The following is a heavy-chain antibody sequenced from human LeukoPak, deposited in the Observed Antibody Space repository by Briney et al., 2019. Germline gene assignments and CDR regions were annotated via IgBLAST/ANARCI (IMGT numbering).Heavy chain of an antibody. CDR2: INAGNGNT. D-gene: IGHD3-10*01. CDR1: GYTFTSCA. Sequence: ASVKVSCKASGYTFTSCAMHWVRQAPGQRLEWMGWINAGNGNTKYSQKFQGRVTITRDTSASTAYMELSSLRSEDTAVYYCARELNYYSSGSYYGEGAFDIWGQGTMVTVSS. CDR3: ARELNYYSSGSYYGEGAFDI. V-gene: IGHV1-3*01. J-gene: IGHJ3*02.